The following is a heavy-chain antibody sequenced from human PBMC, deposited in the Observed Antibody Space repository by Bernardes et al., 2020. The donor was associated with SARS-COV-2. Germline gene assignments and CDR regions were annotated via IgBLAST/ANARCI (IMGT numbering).Heavy chain of an antibody. V-gene: IGHV3-23*01. D-gene: IGHD6-13*01. Sequence: GGSLRLSCAASGFTVSSNYMSWVRQAPGKGLEWVSAIGGSGESTYYADSVKGRSTISRDNSKNTLFLQMDSLRAEDTAVYYCAKDADRQLLGPPGFDSWGQGTLVNDSS. J-gene: IGHJ4*02. CDR3: AKDADRQLLGPPGFDS. CDR1: GFTVSSNY. CDR2: IGGSGEST.